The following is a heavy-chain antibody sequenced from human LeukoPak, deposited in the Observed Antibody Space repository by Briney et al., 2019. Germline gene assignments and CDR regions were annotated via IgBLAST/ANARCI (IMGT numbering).Heavy chain of an antibody. V-gene: IGHV1-69*01. Sequence: GASVKVSCKAPGGTFSSYAISWVRQAPGQGLEWMGGIIPIFGTANYAQKFQGRVTITADESTSTAYMELSSLRSEDTAVYYCARDGLWGSGPLPIFDYWGQGTLVTVSS. CDR2: IIPIFGTA. CDR3: ARDGLWGSGPLPIFDY. CDR1: GGTFSSYA. D-gene: IGHD6-19*01. J-gene: IGHJ4*02.